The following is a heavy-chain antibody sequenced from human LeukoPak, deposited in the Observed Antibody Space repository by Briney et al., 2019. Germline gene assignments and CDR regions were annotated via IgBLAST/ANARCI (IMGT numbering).Heavy chain of an antibody. Sequence: GGSLRLSCAASGFTVSSNYMNWVRQAPGKGLEWVSSISSSSSYIYYADSVKGRFTISRDNAKNSLYLQMNSLRAEDTAVYYCARDYDFWSGHYYYYMDIWGKGTTVTVSS. CDR2: ISSSSSYI. V-gene: IGHV3-21*01. J-gene: IGHJ6*03. D-gene: IGHD3-3*01. CDR3: ARDYDFWSGHYYYYMDI. CDR1: GFTVSSNY.